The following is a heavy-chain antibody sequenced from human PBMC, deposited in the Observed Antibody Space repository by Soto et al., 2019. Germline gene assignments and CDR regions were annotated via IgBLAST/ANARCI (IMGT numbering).Heavy chain of an antibody. CDR2: ITPTGVT. J-gene: IGHJ4*02. Sequence: EMQLLESGGGLVQPGGSLRLFCAASGFTFSNYAMTWARQAPGEGLEGASTITPTGVTYYGDTVKGRFTISRDNSKSTLFLQMNSLRAEDTAIYYCARTDKFNSQSSGWANRFDCWGQGTLVTVSS. V-gene: IGHV3-23*01. CDR3: ARTDKFNSQSSGWANRFDC. CDR1: GFTFSNYA. D-gene: IGHD6-19*01.